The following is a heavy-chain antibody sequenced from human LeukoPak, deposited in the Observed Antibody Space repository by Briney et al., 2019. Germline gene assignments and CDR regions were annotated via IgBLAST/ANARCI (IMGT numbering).Heavy chain of an antibody. CDR3: ARGGIYYNEAFDI. Sequence: GGSLSLSCAASGFTFSSYSMNWVRQAPRKGLEWISYISSSSGTMLYSDSVKGRFTISRDNARNSLFLPMSSLRAEDTAVYFCARGGIYYNEAFDIWGRGTMVTVSS. J-gene: IGHJ3*02. CDR1: GFTFSSYS. D-gene: IGHD1-26*01. CDR2: ISSSSGTM. V-gene: IGHV3-48*01.